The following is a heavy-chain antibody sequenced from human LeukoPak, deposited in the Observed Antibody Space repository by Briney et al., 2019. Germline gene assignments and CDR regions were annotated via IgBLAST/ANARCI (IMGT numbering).Heavy chain of an antibody. CDR2: IYPDDSDT. Sequence: GESLRISCEGSGYSFTNYWIGWVRQVPGKGLEWMGIIYPDDSDTRYSPSFQGQVTISADKSIGTAYLQWSSLKASDTAMYYCAIGGDSSTSCYRCFNYWGQGTLVTVSS. CDR1: GYSFTNYW. V-gene: IGHV5-51*01. CDR3: AIGGDSSTSCYRCFNY. J-gene: IGHJ4*02. D-gene: IGHD2-2*01.